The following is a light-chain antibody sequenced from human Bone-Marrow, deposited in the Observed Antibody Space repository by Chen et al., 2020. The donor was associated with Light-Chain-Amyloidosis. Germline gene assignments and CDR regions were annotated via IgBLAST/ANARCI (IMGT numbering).Light chain of an antibody. CDR2: EVS. J-gene: IGLJ3*02. Sequence: QSALTQPASVSVSPGQSITISCTGTSSDVGGYNYVSWYPHHPGEAPKLMIYEVSNRPSGVSNRFSGSKSGNTASLTISGLQAEDEADYYCSSFTSRSTRVFGGGTKLTVL. CDR3: SSFTSRSTRV. CDR1: SSDVGGYNY. V-gene: IGLV2-14*01.